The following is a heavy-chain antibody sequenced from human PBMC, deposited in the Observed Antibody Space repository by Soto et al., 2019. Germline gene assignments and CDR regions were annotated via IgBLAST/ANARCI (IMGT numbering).Heavy chain of an antibody. CDR2: IYYSGST. CDR1: GGSISSGDYY. D-gene: IGHD5-18*01. CDR3: ARATAMVKGFDY. V-gene: IGHV4-30-4*01. Sequence: TLSLTCTVSGGSISSGDYYWSGILQPPGKGLEWIGYIYYSGSTYYNPSLKSRVTISVDTSKDQFSLKLSSVTDPETAVYYCARATAMVKGFDYWGQGTLVTVSS. J-gene: IGHJ4*02.